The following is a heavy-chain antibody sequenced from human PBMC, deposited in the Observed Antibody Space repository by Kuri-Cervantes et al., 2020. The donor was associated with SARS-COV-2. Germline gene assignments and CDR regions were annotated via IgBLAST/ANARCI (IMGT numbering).Heavy chain of an antibody. Sequence: ASVKVSCKASGYTFTSYAMHWVRQAPGQRLEWMGWIDAGNGNTKYSQKFQGRVTITRDTSASTAYMELSSLGSEDTAVYYCAREEQQLVRFGYWGQGTLVTVSS. CDR1: GYTFTSYA. V-gene: IGHV1-3*01. CDR2: IDAGNGNT. CDR3: AREEQQLVRFGY. J-gene: IGHJ4*02. D-gene: IGHD6-13*01.